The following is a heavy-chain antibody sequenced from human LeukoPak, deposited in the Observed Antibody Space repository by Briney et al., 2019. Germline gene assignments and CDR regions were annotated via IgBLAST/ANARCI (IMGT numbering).Heavy chain of an antibody. V-gene: IGHV3-23*01. D-gene: IGHD6-6*01. Sequence: GGSLRLSCAPSGFTFSIYAMTWVRQAPGKGLEWVSAISGGGATYYADSVKGRFTISRDNSKNTLYLQMNSLRADDTAVYYCARVGEAARSEWFDPWGQGTLVTVSS. J-gene: IGHJ5*02. CDR1: GFTFSIYA. CDR3: ARVGEAARSEWFDP. CDR2: ISGGGAT.